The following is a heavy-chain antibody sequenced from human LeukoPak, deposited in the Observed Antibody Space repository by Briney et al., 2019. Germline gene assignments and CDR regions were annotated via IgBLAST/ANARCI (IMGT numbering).Heavy chain of an antibody. Sequence: ASVKVSCKASGGTFSSYAINWVRQAPGQGLEWMGRIIPILGIPNYAQKFQGRVTITADRSTSTAYMELSSLRSEDAAVYYCARGYSYGSDYYYGMDVWGQGTTVTVSS. CDR3: ARGYSYGSDYYYGMDV. V-gene: IGHV1-69*04. J-gene: IGHJ6*02. CDR1: GGTFSSYA. D-gene: IGHD5-18*01. CDR2: IIPILGIP.